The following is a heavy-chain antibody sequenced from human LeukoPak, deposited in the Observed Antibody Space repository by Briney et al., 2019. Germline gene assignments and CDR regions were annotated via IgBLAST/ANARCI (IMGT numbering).Heavy chain of an antibody. J-gene: IGHJ6*02. D-gene: IGHD6-6*01. CDR3: ARDRIAARLPYYYYYGMDV. Sequence: PSETLSLTCTVSGGSISSYYWGWIRQPPGKGLEWIGYIYYSGSTNYNPSLKSRVTISVDTSKNQFSLKLSSVTAADTAVYYCARDRIAARLPYYYYYGMDVWGQGTTVTVSS. V-gene: IGHV4-59*01. CDR1: GGSISSYY. CDR2: IYYSGST.